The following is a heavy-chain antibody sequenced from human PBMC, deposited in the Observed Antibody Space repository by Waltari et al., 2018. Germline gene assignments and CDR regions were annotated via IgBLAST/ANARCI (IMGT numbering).Heavy chain of an antibody. CDR2: IFYSWNT. CDR1: GDSISSYS. J-gene: IGHJ5*02. Sequence: QVQLQESGPRLVKPSETLSLTCTVSGDSISSYSWSWIRQPPGKGLEWIGFIFYSWNTNYNPSLKSRVTISLDTSKNQFSLNLRSVTAADTAVYYCARAAGILDPWGQGTLVTVSS. V-gene: IGHV4-59*01. CDR3: ARAAGILDP.